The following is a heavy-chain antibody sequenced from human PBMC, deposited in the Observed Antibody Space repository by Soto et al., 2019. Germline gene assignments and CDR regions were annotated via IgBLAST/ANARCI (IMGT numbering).Heavy chain of an antibody. J-gene: IGHJ6*02. CDR3: ARSWVTGKGGMDV. CDR2: INGYTGNT. D-gene: IGHD3-16*01. Sequence: GASVKVSCKASGYTFTSYGFSWVRQAPGQGLEWMGWINGYTGNTHYAQKFQGRVTMTTDTSTSTAYMELWTLISDDTAVYYCARSWVTGKGGMDVWGQGTTVTV. V-gene: IGHV1-18*01. CDR1: GYTFTSYG.